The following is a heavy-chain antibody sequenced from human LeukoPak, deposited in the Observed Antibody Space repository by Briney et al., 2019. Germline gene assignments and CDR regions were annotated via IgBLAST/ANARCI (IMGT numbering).Heavy chain of an antibody. D-gene: IGHD6-13*01. Sequence: GSLRLSCATSGFTFSTYWMSWVRQAPGKGLEWIGSIFHTGSTYYNLSLKSRVTISVDTSKNQFSLRLSSVTAADTAVYYCARDLAAAGTTDYWGQGTLVTVSS. CDR1: GFTFSTYW. CDR2: IFHTGST. J-gene: IGHJ4*02. V-gene: IGHV4-38-2*02. CDR3: ARDLAAAGTTDY.